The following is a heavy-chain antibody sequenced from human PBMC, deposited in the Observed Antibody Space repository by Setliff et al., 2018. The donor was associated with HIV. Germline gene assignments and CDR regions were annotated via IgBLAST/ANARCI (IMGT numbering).Heavy chain of an antibody. D-gene: IGHD2-15*01. Sequence: GGSLRLSCAASRFIFSDYYMSWIRQAPGKGLEWLSYISGSSNTIYYADAVKGRFTISRDNAKKSLYLQMNSLRAEDTAVYYCARVLIAATGWCEYWGQGTLVTVSS. CDR3: ARVLIAATGWCEY. CDR2: ISGSSNTI. CDR1: RFIFSDYY. V-gene: IGHV3-11*04. J-gene: IGHJ4*02.